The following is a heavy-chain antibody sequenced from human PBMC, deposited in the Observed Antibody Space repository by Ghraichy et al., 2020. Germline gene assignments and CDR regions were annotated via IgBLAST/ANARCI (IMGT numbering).Heavy chain of an antibody. CDR3: ARDRVSGDPTYYDFWSGYYKEEDYYGMDV. J-gene: IGHJ6*02. V-gene: IGHV4-59*01. D-gene: IGHD3-3*01. Sequence: SETLSLTCTVSGGSISSYYWSWIRQPPGKGLEWIGYIYYSGSTNYNPSLKSRVTISVDTSKNQFSLKLSSVTAADTAVYYCARDRVSGDPTYYDFWSGYYKEEDYYGMDVWGQGTTVTVSS. CDR2: IYYSGST. CDR1: GGSISSYY.